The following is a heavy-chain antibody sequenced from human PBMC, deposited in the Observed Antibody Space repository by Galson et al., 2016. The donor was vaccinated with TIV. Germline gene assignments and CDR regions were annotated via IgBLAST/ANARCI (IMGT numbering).Heavy chain of an antibody. CDR2: VVVGSGKT. CDR3: AAVGCRFSVCRWRYNGLDV. D-gene: IGHD4-23*01. V-gene: IGHV1-58*01. CDR1: GFIFSSSV. Sequence: SVKVSCKASGFIFSSSVVQWVRQARGQRLEWIGWVVVGSGKTDYAQEFQERVTITRDMSTSTSYMELRDLVSDDTAVFYCAAVGCRFSVCRWRYNGLDVWGQGTTVTVSS. J-gene: IGHJ6*02.